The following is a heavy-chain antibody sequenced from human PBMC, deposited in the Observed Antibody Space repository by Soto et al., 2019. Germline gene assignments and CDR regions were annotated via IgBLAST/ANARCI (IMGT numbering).Heavy chain of an antibody. D-gene: IGHD5-12*01. CDR1: GFTFSSYS. CDR3: ACPVHVDIVATDYYYYGMDV. CDR2: ISSSSSYI. J-gene: IGHJ6*02. Sequence: PGGSLRLSCAASGFTFSSYSMKWVRQAPGKGLEWVSSISSSSSYIYYADSVKGRFTISRDNAKNSLYLQMNSLRAEDTAVYYCACPVHVDIVATDYYYYGMDVWGQGTTVTVSS. V-gene: IGHV3-21*01.